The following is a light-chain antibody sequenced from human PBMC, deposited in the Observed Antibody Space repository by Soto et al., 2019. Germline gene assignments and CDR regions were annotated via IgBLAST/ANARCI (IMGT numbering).Light chain of an antibody. CDR1: QSVSSN. J-gene: IGKJ1*01. Sequence: EIVMTQSPATLSVSPGERATLSCGASQSVSSNLAWYQQKPGQAPRLLIYGASTRATGIPARFSGSGSGTEFTLAISSLQSEDFAVYFCQQYNNCPPWTFGQGTKVDIK. CDR2: GAS. V-gene: IGKV3-15*01. CDR3: QQYNNCPPWT.